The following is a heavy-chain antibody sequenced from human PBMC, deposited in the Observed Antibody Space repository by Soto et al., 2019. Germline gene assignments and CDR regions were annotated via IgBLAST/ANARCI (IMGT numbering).Heavy chain of an antibody. CDR3: ERDSRRTITICVVVTLYGMDV. D-gene: IGHD3-3*01. Sequence: GGSLRHSCAASGFTFSSYSMNWVRQAPGKGLEWVSSISSSSSYIYYADSVKGRFTISRDNAKNSPYLQMNSLRAEDTAVYYCERDSRRTITICVVVTLYGMDVWGQGTTVTVSS. CDR1: GFTFSSYS. V-gene: IGHV3-21*01. J-gene: IGHJ6*02. CDR2: ISSSSSYI.